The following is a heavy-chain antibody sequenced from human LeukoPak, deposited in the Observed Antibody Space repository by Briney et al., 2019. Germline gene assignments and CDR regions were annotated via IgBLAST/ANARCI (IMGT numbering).Heavy chain of an antibody. V-gene: IGHV1-69*06. J-gene: IGHJ6*03. CDR2: IIPIFGTA. CDR3: ARGAVVAAAIIDYYYMDV. CDR1: GGTLSSYA. Sequence: SVKVSCKASGGTLSSYAISWVRQAPGQGLEWMGGIIPIFGTANYAQKFQGRVTITADKSTSTAYMELSSLRSEDTAVYYCARGAVVAAAIIDYYYMDVWGKGTTVTVSS. D-gene: IGHD2-21*02.